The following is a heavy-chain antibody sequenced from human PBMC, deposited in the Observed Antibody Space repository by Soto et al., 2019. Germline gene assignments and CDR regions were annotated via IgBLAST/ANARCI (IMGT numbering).Heavy chain of an antibody. V-gene: IGHV3-23*04. CDR1: GFIFSTYV. CDR3: AKRTRALLTLAY. D-gene: IGHD1-26*01. J-gene: IGHJ4*02. CDR2: ISDSGGTS. Sequence: EVQLVDSGGGLVQPGGSLRLSCAASGFIFSTYVISWVRQTPGKGLEWVSSISDSGGTSYYADSVKGRITISRDNSKNTLYLQMNSLRAEDTAIYYCAKRTRALLTLAYWGQGTLVTVSS.